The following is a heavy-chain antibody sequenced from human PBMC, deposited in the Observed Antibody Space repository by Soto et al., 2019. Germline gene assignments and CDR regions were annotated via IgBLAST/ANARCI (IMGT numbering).Heavy chain of an antibody. CDR1: GFPFTVFW. CDR2: INQGGTER. J-gene: IGHJ1*01. Sequence: GGSLRLSCAASGFPFTVFWMSWVRQVPGKGLEWVAMINQGGTERYYVDPVKGRFTISRDNAANLVYLQMDSLRGEDTAVYYCARDGPIQQLGQSYQFWGQGTLVTVSS. V-gene: IGHV3-7*01. D-gene: IGHD4-4*01. CDR3: ARDGPIQQLGQSYQF.